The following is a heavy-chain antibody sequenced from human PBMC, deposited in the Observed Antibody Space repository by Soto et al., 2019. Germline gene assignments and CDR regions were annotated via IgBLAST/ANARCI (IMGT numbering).Heavy chain of an antibody. Sequence: GASVKVSCKASGYTFTSYDINWVRQATGQRLEWIERMSPNSGNTGYAQKLQGRVTMTRNTSISTTYIELSSLRSEDTAVYYCARNTGATINWFDPWGQGTQVTV. V-gene: IGHV1-8*01. J-gene: IGHJ5*02. D-gene: IGHD1-26*01. CDR2: MSPNSGNT. CDR3: ARNTGATINWFDP. CDR1: GYTFTSYD.